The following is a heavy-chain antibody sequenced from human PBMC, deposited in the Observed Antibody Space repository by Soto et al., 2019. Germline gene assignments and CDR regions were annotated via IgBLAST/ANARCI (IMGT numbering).Heavy chain of an antibody. CDR3: ARGQLAVARTGYRLAFDI. V-gene: IGHV4-34*01. J-gene: IGHJ3*02. Sequence: QVQLQQWGAGLLKPSETLSLTCAVYGGSFSGYYWSWIRQPPGKGLEWIGEINHSGSTNYNPSLKSRVTISVDTSNHQFSLKLCSVTAADTAVYYCARGQLAVARTGYRLAFDIWGQGTIVTVSS. D-gene: IGHD6-19*01. CDR2: INHSGST. CDR1: GGSFSGYY.